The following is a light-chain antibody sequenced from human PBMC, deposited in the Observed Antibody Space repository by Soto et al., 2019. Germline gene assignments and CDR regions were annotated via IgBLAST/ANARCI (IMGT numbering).Light chain of an antibody. CDR3: SPHTNSDIVT. V-gene: IGLV2-14*01. CDR2: DVS. Sequence: QSALTEPACVSRSPGQSITISCTETRSDVGGYNYVSWYQQHPGKAPKLMIYDVSNRPSGVSNRFSGSKSGNTASLTISGLQAEDESDYHCSPHTNSDIVTFGGGTKLTVL. J-gene: IGLJ2*01. CDR1: RSDVGGYNY.